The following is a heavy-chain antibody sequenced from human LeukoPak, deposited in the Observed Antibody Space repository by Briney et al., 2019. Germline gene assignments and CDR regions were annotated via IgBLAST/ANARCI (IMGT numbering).Heavy chain of an antibody. V-gene: IGHV3-23*01. CDR1: GFTFSSYA. J-gene: IGHJ3*02. CDR2: ISGSGGST. CDR3: ARVAVAATGAFDI. Sequence: GGALRLSCAASGFTFSSYAMSWVRQAPGKGLEWVSGISGSGGSTYYADSVKGRFTISRDNAKNSLFLQMNSLRAEDTAVYYCARVAVAATGAFDIWGQGTMVTLPS. D-gene: IGHD6-19*01.